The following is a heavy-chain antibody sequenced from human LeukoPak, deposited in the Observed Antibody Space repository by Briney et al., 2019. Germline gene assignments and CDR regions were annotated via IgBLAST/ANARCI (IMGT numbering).Heavy chain of an antibody. CDR1: GFTFSSYS. CDR2: ISSSSSYI. D-gene: IGHD4-23*01. Sequence: GGSLRLSCAASGFTFSSYSMNWVRQAPGKGLEWVSSISSSSSYIYYADSVKGRFTISRDNAKNSLYLQMNSLRAEDTAVYYCACHGYSGKLGLDYWGQGTLVTVSS. J-gene: IGHJ4*02. V-gene: IGHV3-21*01. CDR3: ACHGYSGKLGLDY.